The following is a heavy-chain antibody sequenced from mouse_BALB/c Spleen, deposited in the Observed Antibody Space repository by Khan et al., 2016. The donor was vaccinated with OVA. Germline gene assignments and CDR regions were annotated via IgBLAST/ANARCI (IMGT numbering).Heavy chain of an antibody. CDR3: ARKNGNEFDY. J-gene: IGHJ2*01. CDR1: GYSFTGYF. CDR2: INPHIGET. V-gene: IGHV1-20*02. Sequence: VQLLQSGPELVKPGASVKISCSASGYSFTGYFMNWVMQSPGKSLEWIGRINPHIGETLYNQKFKGQATLTVDESSSTAHMQLRSLASEDTAVDYCARKNGNEFDYWGQGTTLTVSS.